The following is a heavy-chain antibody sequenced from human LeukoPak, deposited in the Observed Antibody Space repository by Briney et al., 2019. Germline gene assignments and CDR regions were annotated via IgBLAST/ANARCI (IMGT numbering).Heavy chain of an antibody. CDR3: ARASRGYYYDSSGFPTFDY. CDR1: GGSISSGGYY. D-gene: IGHD3-22*01. V-gene: IGHV4-31*03. J-gene: IGHJ4*02. Sequence: PSQTLSLTCTVSGGSISSGGYYWSWIRQHPGKGLEWIGYIYYSGSTYYNPSLKSRVTISVDTSKNQVSLKLSSVTAADTAVYYCARASRGYYYDSSGFPTFDYWGQGTLVTVSS. CDR2: IYYSGST.